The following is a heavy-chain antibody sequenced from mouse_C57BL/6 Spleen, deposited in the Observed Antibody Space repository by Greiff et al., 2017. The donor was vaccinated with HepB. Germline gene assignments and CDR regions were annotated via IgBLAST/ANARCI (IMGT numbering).Heavy chain of an antibody. CDR2: IDPETGGT. Sequence: QVQLQQSGAELVRPGASVTLSCKASGYTFTDYEIHWVKQTPVHGLEWIGAIDPETGGTAYNQKFKGKAILTADKSSSTAYMELRSLTSEDSAVYYCTRVGLGPFAYWGQGTLVTVSA. J-gene: IGHJ3*01. D-gene: IGHD4-1*01. CDR1: GYTFTDYE. V-gene: IGHV1-15*01. CDR3: TRVGLGPFAY.